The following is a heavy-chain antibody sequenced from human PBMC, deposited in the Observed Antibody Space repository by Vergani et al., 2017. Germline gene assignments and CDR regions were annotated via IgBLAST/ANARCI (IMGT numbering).Heavy chain of an antibody. CDR3: MCQATSPPRCFDC. V-gene: IGHV4-39*01. CDR2: VHYNGST. D-gene: IGHD2-2*01. J-gene: IGHJ4*02. CDR1: GDSINNGNYS. Sequence: QLQLQESGPGLVKPSETLSPTCIVPGDSINNGNYSWGRIRQPPGKGLEWIGSVHYNGSTYYNPSLKSRVTTSVDASKNQFSRKLTSVTAADTAVYRCMCQATSPPRCFDCWGQGTLVIVSS.